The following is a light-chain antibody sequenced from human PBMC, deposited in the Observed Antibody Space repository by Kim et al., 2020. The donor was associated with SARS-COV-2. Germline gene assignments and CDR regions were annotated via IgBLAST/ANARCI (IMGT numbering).Light chain of an antibody. V-gene: IGKV1-5*01. CDR1: QTITRW. CDR3: QQYNLYPLT. J-gene: IGKJ4*01. Sequence: SSVGYRVTITCRASQTITRWLAWYRQKLGKAPELLIYGASTLQSGVPSRFSGSGSWTEFTLTINGLQPDDFATYYCQQYNLYPLTFGGVTKVDIK. CDR2: GAS.